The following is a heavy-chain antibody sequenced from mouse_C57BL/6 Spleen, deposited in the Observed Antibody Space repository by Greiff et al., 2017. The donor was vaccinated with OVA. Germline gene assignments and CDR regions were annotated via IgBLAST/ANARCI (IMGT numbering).Heavy chain of an antibody. CDR3: IGSYDYDEKGDD. D-gene: IGHD2-4*01. V-gene: IGHV6-3*01. CDR1: GFTFSNYW. CDR2: IRLKSDNYAT. J-gene: IGHJ2*01. Sequence: EVKLVESGGGLVQPGGSMKLSCVASGFTFSNYWMNWVRQSPEKGLEWVAQIRLKSDNYATHYAESVKGRFTISRDDSKSSVYLQMNNLRAEDTGIYYCIGSYDYDEKGDDWGQGTTLTVSS.